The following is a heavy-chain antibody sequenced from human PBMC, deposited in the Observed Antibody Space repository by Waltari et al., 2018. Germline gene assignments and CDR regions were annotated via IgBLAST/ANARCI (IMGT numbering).Heavy chain of an antibody. D-gene: IGHD3-10*01. CDR3: ARQAVVSYHFDY. CDR1: GGSISSSY. Sequence: QVQLQESGPGLVKPSETLSLTCTVPGGSISSSYWSWTRQPPGKGLEWIGYIYYSGSTNYNPSLKSRVTISVDTSKNQFSLKLSSVTAADTAVYYCARQAVVSYHFDYWGQGTLVTVSS. V-gene: IGHV4-59*08. CDR2: IYYSGST. J-gene: IGHJ4*02.